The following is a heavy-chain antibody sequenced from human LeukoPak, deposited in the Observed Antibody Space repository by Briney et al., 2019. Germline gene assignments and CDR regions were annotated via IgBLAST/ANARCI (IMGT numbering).Heavy chain of an antibody. D-gene: IGHD2-15*01. J-gene: IGHJ4*02. CDR2: ISWNSGSI. V-gene: IGHV3-9*01. Sequence: GRSLRLSCAASGFTFDDYAIHWVRQAPGKGLEWVSGISWNSGSIGYVDSVQGRFTISRDDAKNSLYLQMNSLTAEDTAVYYCARDYTYCSGSRCYDRFDYWGQGIRVTVSS. CDR3: ARDYTYCSGSRCYDRFDY. CDR1: GFTFDDYA.